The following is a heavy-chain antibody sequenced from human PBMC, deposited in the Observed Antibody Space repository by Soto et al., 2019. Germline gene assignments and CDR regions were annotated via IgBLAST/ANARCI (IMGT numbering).Heavy chain of an antibody. CDR3: ATANWSHHYFDP. Sequence: QVRLQQWGTGLLKSSETLSLTCAVYGGSFSGYYWSWLRQPPGKGLEWIGEINHSGSPNYNPSLKSRVTISVDTSKNQFSLQLPSVPAADTAVYYCATANWSHHYFDPWGQGTLVTVSS. CDR1: GGSFSGYY. D-gene: IGHD1-1*01. V-gene: IGHV4-34*01. CDR2: INHSGSP. J-gene: IGHJ5*02.